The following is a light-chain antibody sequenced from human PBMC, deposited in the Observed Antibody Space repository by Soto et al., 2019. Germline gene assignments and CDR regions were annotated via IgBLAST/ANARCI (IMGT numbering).Light chain of an antibody. V-gene: IGLV6-57*01. J-gene: IGLJ3*02. Sequence: NFMLTQPHSVSESPGKTVTISCTRSSGSIASNYVQWYQQRPGSSPTTVIYEDNQRPSGVPDRFSGSIDSSSNSASLTISGLKTEDEADYYFQSFDSSDQVFGGGTKLPVL. CDR1: SGSIASNY. CDR3: QSFDSSDQV. CDR2: EDN.